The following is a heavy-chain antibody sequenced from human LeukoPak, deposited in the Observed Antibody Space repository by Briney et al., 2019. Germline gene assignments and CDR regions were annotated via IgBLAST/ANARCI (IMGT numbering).Heavy chain of an antibody. CDR3: AKDPEQLVGNDY. CDR1: GFTFSSYS. Sequence: GGSLRLSCAASGFTFSSYSMSWVRQAPGKGLEWVSAISGSGTNTYYADSVKGRFTISRDNSKNTLYLQMNSLRAEDTAVYYCAKDPEQLVGNDYWGQGTLVTVSS. V-gene: IGHV3-23*01. D-gene: IGHD6-6*01. CDR2: ISGSGTNT. J-gene: IGHJ4*02.